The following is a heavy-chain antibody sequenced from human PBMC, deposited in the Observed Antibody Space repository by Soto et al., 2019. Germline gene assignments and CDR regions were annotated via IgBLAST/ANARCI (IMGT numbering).Heavy chain of an antibody. J-gene: IGHJ6*02. CDR1: GYTFTSYG. Sequence: ASVKVSCKASGYTFTSYGISWVRQAPGQGLEWMGWISAYNGNTNYAQKLQGRVTMTTDASTSTAYLELRSLRSDDTAVYYCARGAGYSNYGEPLNYYGTDVWGQGTTVTVSS. CDR2: ISAYNGNT. D-gene: IGHD4-4*01. CDR3: ARGAGYSNYGEPLNYYGTDV. V-gene: IGHV1-18*01.